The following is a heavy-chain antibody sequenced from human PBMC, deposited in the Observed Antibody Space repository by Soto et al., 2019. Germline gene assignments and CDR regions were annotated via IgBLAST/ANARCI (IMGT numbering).Heavy chain of an antibody. Sequence: ASAKVSCKASGYTFTGYYMHWVRQAPGQGLEWMGWINPNSGGTNYAQKFQGRVTMTRDTSISTAYMELSRLRSDDTAVYYCAREYSSSWYNWFDPWGQGTLVTVSS. J-gene: IGHJ5*02. D-gene: IGHD6-13*01. CDR2: INPNSGGT. CDR1: GYTFTGYY. V-gene: IGHV1-2*02. CDR3: AREYSSSWYNWFDP.